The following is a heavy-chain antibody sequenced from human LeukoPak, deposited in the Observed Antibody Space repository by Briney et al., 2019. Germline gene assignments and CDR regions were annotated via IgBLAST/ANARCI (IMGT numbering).Heavy chain of an antibody. D-gene: IGHD1-14*01. CDR1: GFTFTNAW. V-gene: IGHV3-15*01. CDR2: IKSKTDGGTT. CDR3: TTHLPYNY. J-gene: IGHJ4*02. Sequence: GGSLRLSCAASGFTFTNAWMSWVRQAPGKGREWVGRIKSKTDGGTTDYAARVKGKFTISRDDSKNTLFLQMNSLKTEDTAVYYCTTHLPYNYWGQGTLVTVSS.